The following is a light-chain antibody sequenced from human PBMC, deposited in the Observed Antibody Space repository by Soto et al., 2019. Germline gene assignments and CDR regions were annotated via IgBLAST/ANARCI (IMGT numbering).Light chain of an antibody. V-gene: IGKV3-11*01. Sequence: EIVLTESPSTLSLSPLERATLSFMASQSVSSYLAWYQQKPGQAPRLLIYDASNRATGIPARFSGSGSGTDFTLTITRLQPEDFAVYYCQQYGRSPWTSGQGTKVDIK. J-gene: IGKJ1*01. CDR3: QQYGRSPWT. CDR1: QSVSSY. CDR2: DAS.